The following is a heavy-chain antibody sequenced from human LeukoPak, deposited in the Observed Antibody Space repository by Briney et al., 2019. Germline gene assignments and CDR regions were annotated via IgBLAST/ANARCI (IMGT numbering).Heavy chain of an antibody. Sequence: SETLSLTCTVSGGSISSGDYYWSWIRQPPGKGLEWIGYIYYSGSTYYNPSPKSRVTISVDTSKNQFSLKLSSVTAADTAVYYCARERVVIAAFDYWGQGTLVTVSS. V-gene: IGHV4-30-4*08. J-gene: IGHJ4*02. D-gene: IGHD2-21*01. CDR2: IYYSGST. CDR3: ARERVVIAAFDY. CDR1: GGSISSGDYY.